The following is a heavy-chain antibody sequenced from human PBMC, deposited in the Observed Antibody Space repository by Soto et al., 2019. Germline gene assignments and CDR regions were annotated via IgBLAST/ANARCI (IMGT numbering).Heavy chain of an antibody. CDR3: PRARNDYGDYSDY. D-gene: IGHD4-17*01. Sequence: GGSLRLYCTASGFTFGDYAMSWFRQAPGKGLEWVGFIRSKAYGATTEYAASVKGRFTISRDDPKSIAYLQMNSLKTEDTAVYYCPRARNDYGDYSDYWGQRTLVTVSS. CDR1: GFTFGDYA. J-gene: IGHJ4*01. CDR2: IRSKAYGATT. V-gene: IGHV3-49*03.